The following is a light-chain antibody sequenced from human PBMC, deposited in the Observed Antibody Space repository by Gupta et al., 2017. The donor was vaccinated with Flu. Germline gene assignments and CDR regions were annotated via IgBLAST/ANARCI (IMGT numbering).Light chain of an antibody. V-gene: IGLV2-14*01. CDR1: RRDVGGYKD. J-gene: IGLJ2*01. CDR2: EVS. CDR3: SSDTTGSTRVV. Sequence: SALPQPASVSGSPGQSTTLPCSGTRRDVGGYKDVSWYQQHPGKAPTLMIYEVSNRPSGVANLFAGYKAGNTTSLTSSGLEAEDEADYYCSSDTTGSTRVVFGGGTKLTVL.